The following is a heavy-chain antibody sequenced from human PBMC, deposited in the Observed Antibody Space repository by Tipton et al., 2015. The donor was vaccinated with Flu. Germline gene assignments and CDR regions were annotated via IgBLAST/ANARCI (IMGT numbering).Heavy chain of an antibody. J-gene: IGHJ4*02. CDR2: IYPGDSNT. V-gene: IGHV5-51*03. D-gene: IGHD2-8*01. CDR3: ATPLKSMGFDH. Sequence: LVQSGAEVKKPGESLKISCKGSGYNFASYWIVWVRQMPGKGLEWMGIIYPGDSNTRYSPSFQGQVTISADKSISTAYLQWSSLKASDTAMYCCATPLKSMGFDHWGQGTPVTVSS. CDR1: GYNFASYW.